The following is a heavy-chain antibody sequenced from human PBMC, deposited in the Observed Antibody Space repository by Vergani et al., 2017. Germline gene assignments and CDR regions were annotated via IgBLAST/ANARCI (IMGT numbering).Heavy chain of an antibody. Sequence: QITLKESGPTLVKPTQTLTLTCTFSGFSLSTSGVGVGWIRQPPGKALEWLALIYWDDDKRYSPSLKSRLTITKDTSKNPVGLTMTNMDPLDTATYYCAHRGIQGTFDPWGQGTLVTVSS. CDR3: AHRGIQGTFDP. D-gene: IGHD5-18*01. CDR1: GFSLSTSGVG. CDR2: IYWDDDK. V-gene: IGHV2-5*02. J-gene: IGHJ5*02.